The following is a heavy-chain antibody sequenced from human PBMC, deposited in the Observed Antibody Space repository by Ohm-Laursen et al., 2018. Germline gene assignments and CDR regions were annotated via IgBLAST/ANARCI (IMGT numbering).Heavy chain of an antibody. V-gene: IGHV3-21*01. CDR2: ISSSSSYI. J-gene: IGHJ4*02. CDR1: GFTFSSYS. D-gene: IGHD6-13*01. CDR3: ARDLSSSWSQAGY. Sequence: SLRLSCTASGFTFSSYSMNWVRQAPGKGLEWVSSISSSSSYIYYADSVKGRFTISRDNAKNSLYLQMNSLRAKDTAVYYCARDLSSSWSQAGYWGQGTLVTVSS.